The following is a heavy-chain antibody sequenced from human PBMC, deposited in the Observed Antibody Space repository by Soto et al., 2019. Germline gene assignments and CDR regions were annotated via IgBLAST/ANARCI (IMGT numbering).Heavy chain of an antibody. J-gene: IGHJ5*02. CDR1: GGSISSGGYS. V-gene: IGHV4-30-2*01. CDR3: ARVKYYYGSGSHKNRNGFDP. D-gene: IGHD3-10*01. Sequence: SETLSLTCAVSGGSISSGGYSWSWIRPRPXQGLDWIGYTNHSATTYYSPPLKSRVTISVDRSKNQFSLKLGSVAAADTAVYYCARVKYYYGSGSHKNRNGFDPWGQGTLVTVSS. CDR2: TNHSATT.